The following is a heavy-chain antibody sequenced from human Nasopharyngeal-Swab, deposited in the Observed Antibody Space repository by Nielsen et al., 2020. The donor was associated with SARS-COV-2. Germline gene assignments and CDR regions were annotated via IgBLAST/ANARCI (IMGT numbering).Heavy chain of an antibody. CDR2: INHSGST. J-gene: IGHJ4*02. D-gene: IGHD3-22*01. V-gene: IGHV4-34*01. Sequence: SETLSLTCAVYGRSFSGYYWSWIRQPPGKGLEWIGEINHSGSTNYNPSLKSRVTISVDTSKNQFSLKLSSVTAADTAVYYCARGGGYYYDSSGYQLNFDYWGQGTLVTVSS. CDR1: GRSFSGYY. CDR3: ARGGGYYYDSSGYQLNFDY.